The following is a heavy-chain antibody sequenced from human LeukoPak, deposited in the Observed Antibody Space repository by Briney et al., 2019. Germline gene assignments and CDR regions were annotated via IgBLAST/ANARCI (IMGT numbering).Heavy chain of an antibody. CDR3: ARDRYGDGFAHFDY. D-gene: IGHD5-24*01. CDR2: VIPSGGA. V-gene: IGHV1-2*04. CDR1: GYTFSAYA. Sequence: GASVKVSCTSSGYTFSAYAIHWVRQAPGQGLEWMGWVIPSGGANYAQKFQGWVTMTRDTSTSTAYMDLSRLTPDDTAVYYCARDRYGDGFAHFDYWGQGTLVTVSS. J-gene: IGHJ4*02.